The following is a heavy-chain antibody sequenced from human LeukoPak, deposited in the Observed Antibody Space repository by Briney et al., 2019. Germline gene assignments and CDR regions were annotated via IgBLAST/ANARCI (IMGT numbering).Heavy chain of an antibody. CDR2: IWYDGSNK. Sequence: GGSLRLSCAASGFTFSSYGMHWVRQAPGKGLEWVAVIWYDGSNKYYADSVKGRFTISRDNSENTLYLQMNSLRAEDTAVYYCARAPYSSSALDYWGQGTLVTVSS. CDR3: ARAPYSSSALDY. D-gene: IGHD6-13*01. J-gene: IGHJ4*02. V-gene: IGHV3-33*08. CDR1: GFTFSSYG.